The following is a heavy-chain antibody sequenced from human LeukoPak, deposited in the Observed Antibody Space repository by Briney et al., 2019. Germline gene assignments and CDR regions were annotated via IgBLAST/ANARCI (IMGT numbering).Heavy chain of an antibody. J-gene: IGHJ4*02. CDR3: ARAGGSVGWYGTIDS. D-gene: IGHD6-19*01. CDR2: LYTRRTT. Sequence: PSETLSLTCTVSGGSISSGSYSWTWIRPPAGTGLEWFGHLYTRRTTGYNPSLQSRVTISADTSKNQFSLRLTSVTAADTAVYYCARAGGSVGWYGTIDSWGQGTLVTVSS. V-gene: IGHV4-61*09. CDR1: GGSISSGSYS.